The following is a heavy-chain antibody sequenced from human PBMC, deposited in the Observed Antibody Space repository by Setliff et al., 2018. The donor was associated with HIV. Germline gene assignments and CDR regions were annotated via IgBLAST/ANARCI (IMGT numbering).Heavy chain of an antibody. CDR3: AGEGLSGWFGP. CDR1: GGSIRTSY. V-gene: IGHV4-59*01. CDR2: IIYAERA. J-gene: IGHJ5*02. Sequence: PSETLSLTCTVSGGSIRTSYWSWIRQPPGKGLEWIGSIIYAERANYNPSLRSRVTMSLDTSTSQVSLKLTSVTAADTAVYFCAGEGLSGWFGPWGQGSLVTVSS. D-gene: IGHD1-1*01.